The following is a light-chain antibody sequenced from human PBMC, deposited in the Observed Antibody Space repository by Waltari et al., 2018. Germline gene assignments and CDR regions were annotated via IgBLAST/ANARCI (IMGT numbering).Light chain of an antibody. Sequence: QSVLTQPPSVSGAPGQRVTIACTGSGSNIGAGYDVHWYQQVPRAAPKLLIYGRRSRPLGVPYRFFGSTSGTSASLAIIGLQAEDEADYYCQSYDITLRVVFGGGTKLTVL. CDR2: GRR. J-gene: IGLJ3*02. CDR1: GSNIGAGYD. CDR3: QSYDITLRVV. V-gene: IGLV1-40*01.